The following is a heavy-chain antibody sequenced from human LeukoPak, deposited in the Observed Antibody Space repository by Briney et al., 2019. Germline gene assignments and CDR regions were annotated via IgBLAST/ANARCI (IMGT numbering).Heavy chain of an antibody. V-gene: IGHV3-48*01. J-gene: IGHJ4*02. D-gene: IGHD2-15*01. CDR2: ISSSSSTI. CDR3: ARELGCSGGSCYEFDY. CDR1: GFSVSSNY. Sequence: GGSLRLSCAASGFSVSSNYMSWVRQAPGKGLEWVSYISSSSSTIYYADSVKGRFTISRDNAQNSLYLQLNSLRADDTAVYYCARELGCSGGSCYEFDYWGQGTLVTVSS.